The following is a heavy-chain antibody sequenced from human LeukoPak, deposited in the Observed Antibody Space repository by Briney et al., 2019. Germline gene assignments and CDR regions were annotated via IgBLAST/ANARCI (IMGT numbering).Heavy chain of an antibody. Sequence: GGSLRLSCVASGFSFSVYTMSWVRQAPGKGLEWISAVSASGDKTYYADSVKGRFTVSRDNSKDTLYLHMNSLRAEDTALYYYARDIHDSSGYYYDYWGQGTLVTVSS. CDR1: GFSFSVYT. CDR2: VSASGDKT. CDR3: ARDIHDSSGYYYDY. J-gene: IGHJ4*02. D-gene: IGHD3-22*01. V-gene: IGHV3-23*01.